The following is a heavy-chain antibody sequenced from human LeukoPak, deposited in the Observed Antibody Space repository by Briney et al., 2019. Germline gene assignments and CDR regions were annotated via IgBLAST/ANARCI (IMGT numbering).Heavy chain of an antibody. Sequence: ASVKVSCTASGYTFTSYYMHWVRQAPGQGLECMGIINPSVGSTSYAQKFQGRVTMTRDRSASTVYMELSSLRPDDMAVYYCARGRGTIGSNRDFYFYYYMDTWGNGTTVTVSS. D-gene: IGHD2-21*01. CDR2: INPSVGST. CDR1: GYTFTSYY. CDR3: ARGRGTIGSNRDFYFYYYMDT. V-gene: IGHV1-46*01. J-gene: IGHJ6*03.